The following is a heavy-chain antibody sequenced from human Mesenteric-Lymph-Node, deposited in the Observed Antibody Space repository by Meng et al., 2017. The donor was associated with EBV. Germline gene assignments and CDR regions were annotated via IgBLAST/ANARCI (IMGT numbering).Heavy chain of an antibody. V-gene: IGHV1-2*06. CDR1: GNTFSDYY. CDR2: IRPNSGAT. J-gene: IGHJ4*02. CDR3: ARDGVDPVAAD. Sequence: QVKVVQSGAEGKKPGASVRVSCKTSGNTFSDYYIHWVRQAPGRGLQWMGRIRPNSGATHYTQTFQDRVTMTRDTSISTVYMELTNLKSDDTAIYYCARDGVDPVAADWGQGTLVTVSS. D-gene: IGHD6-19*01.